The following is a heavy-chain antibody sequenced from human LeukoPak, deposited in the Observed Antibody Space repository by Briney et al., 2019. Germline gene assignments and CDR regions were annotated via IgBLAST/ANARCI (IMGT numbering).Heavy chain of an antibody. CDR3: ARDGEDIVVVPAATSRFDY. Sequence: GRSLRLSCAASGFTFSSYAMHWVRQAPGKGLEWVAVISYDGSNKYYADSEKGRFTISRDNSKNTLYLQMNSLRAEDTAVYYCARDGEDIVVVPAATSRFDYWGQGTLVTVSS. CDR1: GFTFSSYA. J-gene: IGHJ4*02. CDR2: ISYDGSNK. V-gene: IGHV3-30*04. D-gene: IGHD2-2*01.